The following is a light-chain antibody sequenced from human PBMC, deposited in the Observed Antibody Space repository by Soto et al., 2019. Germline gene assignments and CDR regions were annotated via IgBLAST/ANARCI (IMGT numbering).Light chain of an antibody. J-gene: IGKJ1*01. CDR2: GAS. Sequence: EIVLTQSPGTLSLSPGERATLSCRASQSVSSNYLAWYQRKPGQAPRLLIYGASSRATDIPNRFSGSASGTDFTLTITRLEPEDFAVYFCQQYGGSPPTFGQGTKVEIK. V-gene: IGKV3-20*01. CDR1: QSVSSNY. CDR3: QQYGGSPPT.